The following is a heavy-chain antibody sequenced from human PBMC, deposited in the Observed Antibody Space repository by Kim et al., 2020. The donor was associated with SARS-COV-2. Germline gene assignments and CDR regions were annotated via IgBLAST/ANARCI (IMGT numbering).Heavy chain of an antibody. CDR2: ISGSGGST. V-gene: IGHV3-23*01. Sequence: GGSLRLSCAASGFTFSSYAMSWVRQAPGKGLEWVSAISGSGGSTYYADSVKGRFTISRDNSKNTLYLQMNSLRAEDTAVYYCAKKGLKCFTSCHYYYYYGMDVWGQGTTVTVSS. CDR3: AKKGLKCFTSCHYYYYYGMDV. D-gene: IGHD2-2*01. CDR1: GFTFSSYA. J-gene: IGHJ6*02.